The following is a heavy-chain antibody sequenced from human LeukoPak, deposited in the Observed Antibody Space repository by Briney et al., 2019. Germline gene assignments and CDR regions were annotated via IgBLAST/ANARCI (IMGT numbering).Heavy chain of an antibody. CDR3: ARGGRVSSSWFSPDVG. J-gene: IGHJ4*02. CDR2: ISAYNGNT. Sequence: GASVKVSCKASGYTFTSYGISWVRQAPGQGLEWMGWISAYNGNTNYAQKLQGRVTMTTDTSTSTAYMELRSLRSEDTVVYYCARGGRVSSSWFSPDVGWGQGTLVTVSS. CDR1: GYTFTSYG. V-gene: IGHV1-18*01. D-gene: IGHD6-13*01.